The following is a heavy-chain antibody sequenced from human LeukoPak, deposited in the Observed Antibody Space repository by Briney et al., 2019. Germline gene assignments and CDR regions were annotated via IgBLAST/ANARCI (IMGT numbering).Heavy chain of an antibody. CDR1: GYTFNTYH. CDR2: IKPSGGTT. Sequence: GASVKVSFKASGYTFNTYHIHWVRQAPGQGLEWMGIIKPSGGTTTYAQNFQGRVTMTRDTSTSTVYMELSSLTSEDTAVYYCVRDYGGNWGTYNYFDLWGRGTLVTVSS. D-gene: IGHD7-27*01. J-gene: IGHJ2*01. CDR3: VRDYGGNWGTYNYFDL. V-gene: IGHV1-46*02.